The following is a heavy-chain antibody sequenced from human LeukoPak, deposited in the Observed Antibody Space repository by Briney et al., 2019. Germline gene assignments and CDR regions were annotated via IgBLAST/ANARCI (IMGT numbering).Heavy chain of an antibody. J-gene: IGHJ1*01. CDR2: ISSSSSYI. CDR1: GFTFSSYS. Sequence: GGSLRLSCAASGFTFSSYSMNWGRQAPGKGLEWVSSISSSSSYIYYADSVKGRFTISRDNAKNSLYLQMNSLRAEDTDVYYCARGVGDSSSWYRFEYFQHWGQGTLVTVSS. V-gene: IGHV3-21*01. D-gene: IGHD6-13*01. CDR3: ARGVGDSSSWYRFEYFQH.